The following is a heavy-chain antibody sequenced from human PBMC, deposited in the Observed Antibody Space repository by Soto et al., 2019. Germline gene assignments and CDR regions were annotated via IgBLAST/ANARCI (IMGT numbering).Heavy chain of an antibody. J-gene: IGHJ4*02. D-gene: IGHD3-22*01. CDR2: ITYDGSNK. V-gene: IGHV3-30-3*01. CDR1: GFTFSSYD. Sequence: GGSLRLSCAASGFTFSSYDMHWVRQAPGKWLEWVAVITYDGSNKYYADSVKGRFTSSIDNSKNTLQLQMNSLWAEDTAVYYGARDPSSYYYYSSGYYLDYWGQGXLVTVYS. CDR3: ARDPSSYYYYSSGYYLDY.